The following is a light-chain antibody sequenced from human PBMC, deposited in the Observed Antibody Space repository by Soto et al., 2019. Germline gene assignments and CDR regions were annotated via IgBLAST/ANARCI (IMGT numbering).Light chain of an antibody. CDR1: QSVSSY. Sequence: EIVLTQSPATLSLSPGERATLSCRASQSVSSYLAWYQQKPGQAPRLLTYDASNRATGIPARFSGSGSGKDLPLTISSPEAEDFCSYFLPQGNHLPPFGPWTKGDIK. J-gene: IGKJ3*01. CDR2: DAS. V-gene: IGKV3-11*01. CDR3: PQGNHLPP.